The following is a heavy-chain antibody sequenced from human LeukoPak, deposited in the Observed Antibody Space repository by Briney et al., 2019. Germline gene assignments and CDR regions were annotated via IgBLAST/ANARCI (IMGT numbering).Heavy chain of an antibody. Sequence: GGSLRFSCAASGFTFSSYGMHWVRQAPGKGLEWVAVIWYDGSNKYYADSVKGRFTISRDNSKNTLDLQMNSLRAEDTAVYYCARDHLDPRVLSGTGYHYFDYWGQGTLVTVSS. V-gene: IGHV3-33*01. CDR1: GFTFSSYG. J-gene: IGHJ4*02. D-gene: IGHD3-10*01. CDR3: ARDHLDPRVLSGTGYHYFDY. CDR2: IWYDGSNK.